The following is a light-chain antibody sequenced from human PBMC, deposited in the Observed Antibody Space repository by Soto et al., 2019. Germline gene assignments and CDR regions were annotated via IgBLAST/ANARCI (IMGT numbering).Light chain of an antibody. CDR1: QSVIGSY. J-gene: IGKJ1*01. CDR2: GAS. CDR3: QQYGSSRWT. Sequence: EIVLTQSPGTLSLSPGERATLSCRASQSVIGSYLAWYQQRPGQAPRLLIYGASSRATGIPDRFSGSGSGTDFTLTITRLEPEDFAVYYCQQYGSSRWTFGRGTKVEIK. V-gene: IGKV3-20*01.